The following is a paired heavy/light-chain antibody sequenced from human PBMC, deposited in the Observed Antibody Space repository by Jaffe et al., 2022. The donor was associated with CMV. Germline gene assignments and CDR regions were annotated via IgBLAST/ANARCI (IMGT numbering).Heavy chain of an antibody. J-gene: IGHJ4*02. CDR3: ARITYFVGFDY. CDR1: GFTFNSYE. V-gene: IGHV3-48*03. Sequence: EVQLVESGGGLVRPGGSLRLSCAASGFTFNSYEMNWVRQAPGKGLEWVSYISSGGDTIYYADSVKGRFTISRDNAKNSLYLQMNSLRAEDTAVYYCARITYFVGFDYWGQGTLVTVSS. CDR2: ISSGGDTI. D-gene: IGHD1-26*01.
Light chain of an antibody. J-gene: IGKJ4*01. CDR1: QSISND. CDR2: TAS. Sequence: DIQMTQSPSSLSASVGDRVTITCRASQSISNDLNWYQQKPGKAPKLLIYTASSLQSGVPSRFSGSGSGTDFTLTISSLQPEDFATYSCQQNYGTPRTFGGGTKVEIK. CDR3: QQNYGTPRT. V-gene: IGKV1-39*01.